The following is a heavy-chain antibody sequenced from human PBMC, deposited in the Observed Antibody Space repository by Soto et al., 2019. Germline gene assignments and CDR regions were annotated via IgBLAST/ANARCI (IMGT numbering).Heavy chain of an antibody. CDR1: GGSVCSGDYY. J-gene: IGHJ6*02. V-gene: IGHV4-30-4*01. CDR2: IYYSGST. CDR3: ARDQSLDYGMDV. Sequence: SQTLSLTCTVSGGSVCSGDYYWRWIRQPPGKGLEWIGYIYYSGSTYYNPSLKSRVTISVDTSKNQFSLKLSSVTAADTAVYYCARDQSLDYGMDVCGQGTTVSVSS.